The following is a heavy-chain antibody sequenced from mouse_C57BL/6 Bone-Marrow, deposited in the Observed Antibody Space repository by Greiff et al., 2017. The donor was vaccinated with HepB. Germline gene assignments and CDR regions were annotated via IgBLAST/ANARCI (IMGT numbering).Heavy chain of an antibody. V-gene: IGHV1-81*01. D-gene: IGHD1-1*01. Sequence: QVQLKQSGAELARPGASVKLSCKASGYTFTSYGISWVKQRTGQGLEWIGEIYPRSGNTYYNEKFKGKATLTADKSSSTAYMELRSLTSEDSAVYFCASSIYYYGSRGYWGQGTTLTVSS. J-gene: IGHJ2*01. CDR1: GYTFTSYG. CDR2: IYPRSGNT. CDR3: ASSIYYYGSRGY.